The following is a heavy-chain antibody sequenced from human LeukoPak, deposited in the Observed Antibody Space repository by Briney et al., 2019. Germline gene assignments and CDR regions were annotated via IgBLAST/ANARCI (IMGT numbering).Heavy chain of an antibody. CDR3: ARVLADSGYYYGDAFDI. V-gene: IGHV4-38-2*02. D-gene: IGHD3-22*01. CDR1: GYSISSGYY. CDR2: IYHSESA. J-gene: IGHJ3*02. Sequence: SETLSLTCTVSGYSISSGYYWGWIRQPPGKGLEWIGSIYHSESAYYNPSLKSRVTILVDTSKNQFSLKLSSVTAADTAVYYCARVLADSGYYYGDAFDIWGQGTMVTVSS.